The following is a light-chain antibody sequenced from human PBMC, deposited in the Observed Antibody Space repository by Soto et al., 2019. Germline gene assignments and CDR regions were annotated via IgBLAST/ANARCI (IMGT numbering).Light chain of an antibody. Sequence: DIQMTQSPSSLSASVGDRVTITCRASQEINNFLAWYQQRPGKAPKLLIFGASTLQSGVPSRFSGSGYGTDFTLTISSLQPEDVATYYCQKYDRDPPGTFSQGTKVEIK. CDR3: QKYDRDPPGT. CDR1: QEINNF. J-gene: IGKJ1*01. CDR2: GAS. V-gene: IGKV1-27*01.